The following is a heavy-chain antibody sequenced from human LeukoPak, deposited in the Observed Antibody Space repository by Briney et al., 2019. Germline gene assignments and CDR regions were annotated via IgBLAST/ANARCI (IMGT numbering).Heavy chain of an antibody. Sequence: PSETLSLTCTVSGGSISNSSYYWGWIRQPPGKGLEWIGSIYYSGSTYYNPSLKSRVTISVDTSKNQFSLKLSSVTAADTAVYYCAGGSSSGTPYFDYWGQGTLVTVSS. J-gene: IGHJ4*02. V-gene: IGHV4-39*01. CDR3: AGGSSSGTPYFDY. CDR1: GGSISNSSYY. CDR2: IYYSGST. D-gene: IGHD3-10*01.